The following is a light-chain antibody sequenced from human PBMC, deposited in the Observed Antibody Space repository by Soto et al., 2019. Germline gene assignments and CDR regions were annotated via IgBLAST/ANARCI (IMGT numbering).Light chain of an antibody. J-gene: IGKJ1*01. CDR2: LGS. V-gene: IGKV2-28*01. CDR1: ESLLHSNGYNY. CDR3: MQALQTPWT. Sequence: DIVMTQSPLSLPVTPGEPASISCRSSESLLHSNGYNYLDWYLQKPGQSPQLLIFLGSNRASGVXDXSSGSGSGTDFTLKISRVEAEDVGVYYCMQALQTPWTFGQGTKVDIK.